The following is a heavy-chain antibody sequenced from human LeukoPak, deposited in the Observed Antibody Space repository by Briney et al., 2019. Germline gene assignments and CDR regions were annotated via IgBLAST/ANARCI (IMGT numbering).Heavy chain of an antibody. CDR3: ARVSATVPTH. J-gene: IGHJ4*02. D-gene: IGHD4-17*01. Sequence: GASVTVSFKASGYTFTGYYMHWVRQAPGQGLEWMGWINPNSGGAKYAQKFQGRVTMTRDTSINTAYMELSRLKSDDTAIYYCARVSATVPTHWGQGTLLTVSS. CDR2: INPNSGGA. V-gene: IGHV1-2*02. CDR1: GYTFTGYY.